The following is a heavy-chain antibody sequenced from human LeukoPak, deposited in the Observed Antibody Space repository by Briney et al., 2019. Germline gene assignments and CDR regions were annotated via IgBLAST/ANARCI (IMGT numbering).Heavy chain of an antibody. V-gene: IGHV4-38-2*02. CDR2: IYHSGST. J-gene: IGHJ6*03. CDR3: ARVLYSSSWPYYYYYYMDV. Sequence: SETLSLTCTVSGYSISSGYYWGWIRPPPGKGLEWIGSIYHSGSTYYNPSLKSRVTISVDTSKNQFSLKLSSVTAADTAVYYCARVLYSSSWPYYYYYYMDVWGKGTTVTVSS. CDR1: GYSISSGYY. D-gene: IGHD6-13*01.